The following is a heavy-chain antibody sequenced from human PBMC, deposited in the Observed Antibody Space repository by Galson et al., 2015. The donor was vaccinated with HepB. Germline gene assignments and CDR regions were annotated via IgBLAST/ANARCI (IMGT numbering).Heavy chain of an antibody. CDR1: GGTFSSYA. CDR3: ARVQQLLDVIHDAFDI. J-gene: IGHJ3*02. V-gene: IGHV1-69*13. Sequence: SVKVSCKASGGTFSSYAISWVRQAPGQGLEWMGGIIPIFGTANHAQKFQGRVTITADESTSTAYMELSSLRSEDTAVYYCARVQQLLDVIHDAFDIWGQGTMVTVSS. D-gene: IGHD6-13*01. CDR2: IIPIFGTA.